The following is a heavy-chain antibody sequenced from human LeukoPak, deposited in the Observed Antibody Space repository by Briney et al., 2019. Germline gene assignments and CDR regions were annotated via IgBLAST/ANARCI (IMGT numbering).Heavy chain of an antibody. J-gene: IGHJ5*02. Sequence: PGGSLRLSCAASGFTFDDYAMHWVRQAPGKGLEWIGDINHSGSTHYNPSLTSRVTISVDPSKNQFSLNLTSVTAADTAVYYCAPPPYYYETNGYSVAWGQGTLVTVSS. CDR3: APPPYYYETNGYSVA. D-gene: IGHD3-22*01. V-gene: IGHV4-34*08. CDR1: GFTFDDYA. CDR2: INHSGST.